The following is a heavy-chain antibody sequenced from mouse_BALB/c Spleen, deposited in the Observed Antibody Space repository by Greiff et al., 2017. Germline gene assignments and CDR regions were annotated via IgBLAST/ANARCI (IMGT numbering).Heavy chain of an antibody. CDR1: GFSLTGYG. Sequence: VQLQQSGPGLVAPSQSLSITCTVSGFSLTGYGVNWVRQPPGKGLEWLGMIWGDGSTDYNSALKSRLSISKDNSKSQVFLKMNSLQTDDTARYYCAREYYGSSYVGYFDYWGQGTTLTVSS. D-gene: IGHD1-1*01. CDR2: IWGDGST. CDR3: AREYYGSSYVGYFDY. V-gene: IGHV2-6-7*01. J-gene: IGHJ2*01.